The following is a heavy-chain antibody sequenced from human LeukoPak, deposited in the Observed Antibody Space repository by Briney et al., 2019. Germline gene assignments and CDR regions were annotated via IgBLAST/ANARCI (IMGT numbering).Heavy chain of an antibody. CDR2: ISTSSSYI. V-gene: IGHV3-21*01. J-gene: IGHJ4*02. Sequence: GGSLRLSCAASGFTFSSYNMNWVRQAPGKGLEWVSSISTSSSYIYYADSVKGRFTISRDNARNSLYLQMNSLRAEDTAVYYCASTIGSAGTQYWGQGTLVTVSS. CDR1: GFTFSSYN. CDR3: ASTIGSAGTQY. D-gene: IGHD6-13*01.